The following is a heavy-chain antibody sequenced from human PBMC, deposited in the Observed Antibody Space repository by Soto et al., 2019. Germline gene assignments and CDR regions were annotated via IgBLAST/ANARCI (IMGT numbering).Heavy chain of an antibody. D-gene: IGHD6-13*01. CDR2: IYYSGST. CDR1: GGSISSGGYY. Sequence: PSETLSLTCTVSGGSISSGGYYWSWIRQHPGKGLEWIGYIYYSGSTYYNPSLKSRVTISVDTSKNQFSLKLSSVTAADTAVYYCARAVKSSSSWYYYYGMDVWGQGTTVTVS. V-gene: IGHV4-31*03. J-gene: IGHJ6*02. CDR3: ARAVKSSSSWYYYYGMDV.